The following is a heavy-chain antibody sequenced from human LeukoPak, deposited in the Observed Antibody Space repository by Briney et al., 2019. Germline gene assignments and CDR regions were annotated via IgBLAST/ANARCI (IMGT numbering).Heavy chain of an antibody. Sequence: SETLSLTCTVSGGSISSSSYYWGWTRQPPGKGLEWIGSIYYSGSTYYNPSLKSRVTISVDTSKNQFSLKLSSVTAADTAVYYCATSQEYDAYYFDYWGQGTLVTVSS. CDR1: GGSISSSSYY. V-gene: IGHV4-39*01. J-gene: IGHJ4*02. D-gene: IGHD2/OR15-2a*01. CDR3: ATSQEYDAYYFDY. CDR2: IYYSGST.